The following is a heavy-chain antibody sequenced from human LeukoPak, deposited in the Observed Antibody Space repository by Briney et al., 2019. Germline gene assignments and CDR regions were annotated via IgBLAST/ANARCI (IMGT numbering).Heavy chain of an antibody. Sequence: GGSLGLSCAASGFTFSSYSMNWVRQAPGKGLEWVSSISSSSSYIYYADSVKGRFTISRDNAKNSLYLQMNSLRAEDTAVYYCARDPDIVGPTTYFDYWGQGTLVTVSS. V-gene: IGHV3-21*01. CDR1: GFTFSSYS. CDR3: ARDPDIVGPTTYFDY. J-gene: IGHJ4*02. CDR2: ISSSSSYI. D-gene: IGHD1-26*01.